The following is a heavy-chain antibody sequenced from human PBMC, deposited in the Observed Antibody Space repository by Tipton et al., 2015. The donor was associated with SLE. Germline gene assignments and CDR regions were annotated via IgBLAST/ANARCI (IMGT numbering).Heavy chain of an antibody. Sequence: LRLSCTVSGGSISSGGYYWSWIRQQPGKGLEWIGYIYYSGSTYYNPSLKSRVTISVDTSKNQFSLKLSSVTAADTAVYYCARSGPFKGLQVSYYFDYWGQGTLVTVSS. CDR2: IYYSGST. CDR3: ARSGPFKGLQVSYYFDY. J-gene: IGHJ4*02. V-gene: IGHV4-31*03. D-gene: IGHD4-11*01. CDR1: GGSISSGGYY.